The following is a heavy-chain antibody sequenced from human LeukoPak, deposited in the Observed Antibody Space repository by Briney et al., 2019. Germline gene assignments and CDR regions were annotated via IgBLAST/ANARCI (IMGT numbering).Heavy chain of an antibody. D-gene: IGHD3-9*01. CDR1: GFTFSSYG. J-gene: IGHJ4*02. CDR2: ISYDGSNK. V-gene: IGHV3-30*03. Sequence: GGSLRLSRAASGFTFSSYGMHWVRQAPGKGLEWVAVISYDGSNKYYADSVKGRFTISRDNSKNTLYLQMNSLRAEDTAVYYCARGDGYFDWLLPFDYWGQGTLVTVSS. CDR3: ARGDGYFDWLLPFDY.